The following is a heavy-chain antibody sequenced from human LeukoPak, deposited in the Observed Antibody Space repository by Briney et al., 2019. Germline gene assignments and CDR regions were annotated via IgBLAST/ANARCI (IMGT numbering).Heavy chain of an antibody. CDR1: GYRFTSYW. V-gene: IGHV5-51*01. CDR2: LYPGDSDT. Sequence: GASLKISCKGSGYRFTSYWIGCVRQMPGKGLEWMGILYPGDSDTRYSPSFQGQVTISADKSISTAYLQWSSLKTSDTAMYYWATLYSNYPSWFDPWGQGTLVTVSS. CDR3: ATLYSNYPSWFDP. D-gene: IGHD4-11*01. J-gene: IGHJ5*02.